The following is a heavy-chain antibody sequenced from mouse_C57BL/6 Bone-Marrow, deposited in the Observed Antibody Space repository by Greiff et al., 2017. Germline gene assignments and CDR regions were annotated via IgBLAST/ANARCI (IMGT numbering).Heavy chain of an antibody. Sequence: EVHLVESGPGLVKPSQSLSLTCSVTGYSITSGYYWNWIRQFPGNKLEWMGYISYDGSNNYNPSLKNRISITRDTSKNQFFLKLNSVTTEDTATYYCARGIDYGSSYGEMDYWGQGTSVTVSS. CDR2: ISYDGSN. V-gene: IGHV3-6*01. CDR3: ARGIDYGSSYGEMDY. CDR1: GYSITSGYY. D-gene: IGHD1-1*01. J-gene: IGHJ4*01.